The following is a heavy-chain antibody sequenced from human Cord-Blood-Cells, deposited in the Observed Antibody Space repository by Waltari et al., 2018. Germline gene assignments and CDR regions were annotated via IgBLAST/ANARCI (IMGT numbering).Heavy chain of an antibody. V-gene: IGHV1-69*02. CDR1: GGTFSSYT. D-gene: IGHD1-7*01. J-gene: IGHJ3*02. CDR2: IIPILGIA. CDR3: ARKNLDGDAFDI. Sequence: QVQLVQSGAEVKKPGSSVKVSCKASGGTFSSYTISWVRQAPGQGLEWMGRIIPILGIANYAQKFQGRVTITADKSTSTAYMELSSLRSEDTAVYYCARKNLDGDAFDIRGQGTMVTVSS.